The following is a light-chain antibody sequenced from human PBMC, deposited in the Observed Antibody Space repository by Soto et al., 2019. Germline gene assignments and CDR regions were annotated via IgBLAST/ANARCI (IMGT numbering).Light chain of an antibody. J-gene: IGKJ4*01. V-gene: IGKV3-15*01. Sequence: EIVMRQSPATLSVSPGARATLSCRASQSVGGDLVWYRQKPGQAPRLLIYGASTRATDIPARFSGSGSATDFTLTISSLEPEDFAVYYCQQRYNWPLTFGGGTKVDIK. CDR1: QSVGGD. CDR3: QQRYNWPLT. CDR2: GAS.